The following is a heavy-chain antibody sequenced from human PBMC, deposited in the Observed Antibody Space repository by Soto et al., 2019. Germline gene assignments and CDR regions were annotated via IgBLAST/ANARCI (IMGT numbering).Heavy chain of an antibody. CDR2: IKSKTDGGTT. D-gene: IGHD2-15*01. J-gene: IGHJ6*03. V-gene: IGHV3-15*01. Sequence: EVQLVESGGGLVKPGGSRRLSCAASGFTFSNAWMSWVRQAPGQGLEWVGRIKSKTDGGTTDYAAPVKGRFTISRDDSTNTLYLQRNSMKTEDTAVYYCTTAWGYCSGGSCYSGYYYYMDFWGKGTTVTVSS. CDR1: GFTFSNAW. CDR3: TTAWGYCSGGSCYSGYYYYMDF.